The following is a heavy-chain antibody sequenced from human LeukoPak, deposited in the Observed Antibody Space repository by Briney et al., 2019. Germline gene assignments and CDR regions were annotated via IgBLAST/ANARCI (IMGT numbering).Heavy chain of an antibody. Sequence: GGSLRLSCAASGFTFSSYGMHWVRQAPGKGLEWVAFIRYDGSNKYYADSVKGRFTISRDNSKNTLYLQMNSLRAEDTAVYYCAKLSIAVAGHSGDYWGQGTLVTVSS. CDR3: AKLSIAVAGHSGDY. D-gene: IGHD6-19*01. V-gene: IGHV3-30*02. CDR1: GFTFSSYG. J-gene: IGHJ4*02. CDR2: IRYDGSNK.